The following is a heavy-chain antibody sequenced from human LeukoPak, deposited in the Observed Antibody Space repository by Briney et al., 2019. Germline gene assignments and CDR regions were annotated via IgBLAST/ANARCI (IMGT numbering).Heavy chain of an antibody. Sequence: PGGSLSLFWAPAGVTLSPYGMHWARQAPGEWRECGAVISYEGRTQHNADSVKGRFIISRDNPRNTLYLQMNILRTEDTAVYYCAKEGTPQVSTWYDLWGQGTQVIVSS. CDR1: GVTLSPYG. D-gene: IGHD3-10*01. CDR3: AKEGTPQVSTWYDL. CDR2: ISYEGRTQ. V-gene: IGHV3-30*18. J-gene: IGHJ5*02.